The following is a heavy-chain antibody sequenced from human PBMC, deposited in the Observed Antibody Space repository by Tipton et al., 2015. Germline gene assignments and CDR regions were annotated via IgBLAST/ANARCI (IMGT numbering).Heavy chain of an antibody. J-gene: IGHJ5*02. CDR3: ARGDTGSSYGGRWFDP. D-gene: IGHD1-26*01. V-gene: IGHV3-11*06. CDR1: GFNVRSNY. CDR2: ISRSGTYT. Sequence: SLRLSCAASGFNVRSNYMGWIRQAPGKGLEWVSSISRSGTYTYYADSVKGRFTISRDNAENSVYLQMKRLRVDDTAVYYCARGDTGSSYGGRWFDPWGQGTLVTVSS.